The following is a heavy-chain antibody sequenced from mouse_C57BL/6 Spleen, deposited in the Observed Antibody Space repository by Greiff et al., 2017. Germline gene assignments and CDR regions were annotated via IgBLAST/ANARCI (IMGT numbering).Heavy chain of an antibody. CDR3: ARRSYYGSSYVGYFDV. D-gene: IGHD1-1*01. J-gene: IGHJ1*03. V-gene: IGHV1-50*01. Sequence: QVQLQQPGAELVKPGASVKLSCKASGYTFTSYWMQWVKQRPGQGLEWIGEIDPSDSYTNYNQKFKGKATLTVDTSSSTAYMQLSSLTSEDSAVYYCARRSYYGSSYVGYFDVWGTGTTVTVSS. CDR2: IDPSDSYT. CDR1: GYTFTSYW.